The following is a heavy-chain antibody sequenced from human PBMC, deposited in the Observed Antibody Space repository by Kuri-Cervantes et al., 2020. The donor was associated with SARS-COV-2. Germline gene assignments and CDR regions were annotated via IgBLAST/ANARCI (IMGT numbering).Heavy chain of an antibody. CDR2: ISYASSQL. Sequence: GGSLRLSCAASGFSFSDFAMHWVRQAPGKGLEWVAIISYASSQLYADSVKGRFTISRDNSKNTLYLQMNSLRAEDTAVYYCARGQYTVLWSRHNWFDPWGQGTLVTVSS. V-gene: IGHV3-30*03. J-gene: IGHJ5*02. CDR3: ARGQYTVLWSRHNWFDP. D-gene: IGHD3-10*01. CDR1: GFSFSDFA.